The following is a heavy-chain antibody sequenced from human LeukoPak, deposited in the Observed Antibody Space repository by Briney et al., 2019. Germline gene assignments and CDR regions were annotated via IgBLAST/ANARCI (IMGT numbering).Heavy chain of an antibody. D-gene: IGHD2-2*01. Sequence: SETLSLTCTVSGGSISSSSYYWGWIRQPPGKGLEWIGSIYYSGSTYYNPSLKSRVTISVDTSKNQFSLKLSSVTAADTAVYYCASVDCSSTSCYFDYRGQGTLVTVSS. J-gene: IGHJ4*02. CDR3: ASVDCSSTSCYFDY. V-gene: IGHV4-39*01. CDR2: IYYSGST. CDR1: GGSISSSSYY.